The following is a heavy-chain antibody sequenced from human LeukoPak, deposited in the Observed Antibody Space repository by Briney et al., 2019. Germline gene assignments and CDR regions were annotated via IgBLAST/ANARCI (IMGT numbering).Heavy chain of an antibody. V-gene: IGHV3-30*18. CDR3: AKFQGDYYDSSGHTRYFDL. CDR2: ISYDGSKK. CDR1: GFTFSSYG. D-gene: IGHD3-22*01. J-gene: IGHJ2*01. Sequence: GRSLRLSCAASGFTFSSYGIHWVRQAPGKGLEWVAVISYDGSKKYYADSVKGRFTISRDNSKNTLYLQMNSLTAEDTAVYYCAKFQGDYYDSSGHTRYFDLRGRGTLVTVSS.